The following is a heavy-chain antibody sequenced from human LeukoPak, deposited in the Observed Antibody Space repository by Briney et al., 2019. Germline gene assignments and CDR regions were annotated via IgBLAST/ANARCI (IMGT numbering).Heavy chain of an antibody. CDR1: GFTFSSYS. V-gene: IGHV3-21*01. D-gene: IGHD3-10*01. J-gene: IGHJ4*02. CDR2: ITTSSTYI. CDR3: ARGGSYYPDY. Sequence: GGSLRLSCAASGFTFSSYSMSWVRQAPGKGLEWVSSITTSSTYISYADSVKGRFTISRDNAKNSLYLQMNSLRAEDTAVYYCARGGSYYPDYWGQGTLVTVSS.